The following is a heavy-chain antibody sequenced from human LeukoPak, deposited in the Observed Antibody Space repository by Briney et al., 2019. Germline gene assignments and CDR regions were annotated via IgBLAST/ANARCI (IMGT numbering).Heavy chain of an antibody. J-gene: IGHJ4*02. V-gene: IGHV3-30*04. Sequence: GGSLRLSCAASGFTFSSYTIHWVRQAPGKGLAWVTLISHDGRNKNYADSVKGRFTISRDNSKKTLYLEVNSLRPEDTAVYYCARGSHQDYFGSMTYLFDYWGQGILVAVSS. CDR3: ARGSHQDYFGSMTYLFDY. D-gene: IGHD3-10*01. CDR2: ISHDGRNK. CDR1: GFTFSSYT.